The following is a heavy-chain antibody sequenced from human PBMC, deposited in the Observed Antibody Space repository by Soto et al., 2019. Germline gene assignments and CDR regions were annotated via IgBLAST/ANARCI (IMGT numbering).Heavy chain of an antibody. CDR2: ISGSGRTT. D-gene: IGHD3-9*01. Sequence: EVQLLESGGGLVQPGGSLRLSCAGSGFTFSSYAMSWVRQAPGKGLEWVSAISGSGRTTSYADSVKGRFTISRDNSKNTLYLQVNSMRAEDTGVYYWAKDYDTLTGFYTNWFDPWGQGTRVTVSS. V-gene: IGHV3-23*01. CDR3: AKDYDTLTGFYTNWFDP. J-gene: IGHJ5*02. CDR1: GFTFSSYA.